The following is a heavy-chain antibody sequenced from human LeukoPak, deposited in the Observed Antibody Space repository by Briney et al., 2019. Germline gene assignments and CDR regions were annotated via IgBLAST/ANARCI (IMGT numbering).Heavy chain of an antibody. D-gene: IGHD3-22*01. CDR2: IYHSGST. CDR3: AREQWLSYDY. V-gene: IGHV4-38-2*02. J-gene: IGHJ4*02. Sequence: SETLSLTCTVYGYSITSGYYWDWIRQPPGKGLEWIGSIYHSGSTYYNPSLKSRVTISVDTSKNQFSLKLSSVTAADTAVYYCAREQWLSYDYWGQGTLVTVSS. CDR1: GYSITSGYY.